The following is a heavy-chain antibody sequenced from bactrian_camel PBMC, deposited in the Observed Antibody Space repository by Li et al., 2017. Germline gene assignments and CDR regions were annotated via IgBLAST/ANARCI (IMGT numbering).Heavy chain of an antibody. V-gene: IGHV3S53*01. Sequence: VQLVESGGGSVQAGGSLTLSCAIGGDIRCTLDMSWYRQAPGKEREFVASSGGCGGTNYADPVKGRFTISRDDAKNTIHLQMNSLKAEDTAMYYCKANPISVESPVRIAYLDPRCRAVSWGQGTQVTVSS. D-gene: IGHD4*01. J-gene: IGHJ4*01. CDR3: KANPISVESPVRIAYLDPRCRAVS. CDR2: SGGCGGT. CDR1: GDIRCTLD.